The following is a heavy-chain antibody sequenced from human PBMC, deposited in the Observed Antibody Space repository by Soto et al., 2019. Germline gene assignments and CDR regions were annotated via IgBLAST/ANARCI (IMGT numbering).Heavy chain of an antibody. D-gene: IGHD6-6*01. V-gene: IGHV3-23*01. CDR2: ISGSGGST. CDR3: ARDRRYSSSWFYYYYYGMDV. CDR1: GFTFSSYA. Sequence: PGGSLRLSCAASGFTFSSYAMSWVRQAPGKGLEWVSAISGSGGSTYYADSVKGRFTISRDNSKNTLYLQMNSLRAEDTAVYYCARDRRYSSSWFYYYYYGMDVWGQGTTVTVSS. J-gene: IGHJ6*02.